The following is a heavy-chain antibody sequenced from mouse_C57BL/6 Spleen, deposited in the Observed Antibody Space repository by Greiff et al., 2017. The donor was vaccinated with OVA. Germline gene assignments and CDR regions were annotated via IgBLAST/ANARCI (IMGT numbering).Heavy chain of an antibody. CDR1: GYTFTSYG. Sequence: QVHVKQSGAELARPGASVKLSCKASGYTFTSYGISWVKQRTGQGLEWIGEIYPRSGNTYYNEKFKGKATLTADKSSSTAYMELRSLTSEDSAVYFCARKGESGTSDYWGQGPTLTVSS. J-gene: IGHJ2*01. CDR2: IYPRSGNT. V-gene: IGHV1-81*01. CDR3: ARKGESGTSDY. D-gene: IGHD4-1*01.